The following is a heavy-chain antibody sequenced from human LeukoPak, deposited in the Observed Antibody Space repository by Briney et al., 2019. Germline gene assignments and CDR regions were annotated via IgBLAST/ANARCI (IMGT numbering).Heavy chain of an antibody. CDR3: ARELSAAAPYYMDV. V-gene: IGHV1-69*16. CDR2: IIPMLRSS. D-gene: IGHD6-25*01. Sequence: ASVKVSCKASGGTFRGYTISWVRQAPGQGLEWMGGIIPMLRSSTYSQSFQGRLTITTDESTTTVHMELRSLRSEDTAVYYCARELSAAAPYYMDVWGKGTTVAVSS. CDR1: GGTFRGYT. J-gene: IGHJ6*03.